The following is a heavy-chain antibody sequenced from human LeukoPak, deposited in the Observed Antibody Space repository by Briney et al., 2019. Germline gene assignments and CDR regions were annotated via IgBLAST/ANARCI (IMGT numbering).Heavy chain of an antibody. D-gene: IGHD2-15*01. CDR1: GYTFTGYY. CDR3: LIPAVVATTSGTAFDI. J-gene: IGHJ3*02. Sequence: ASVKVSCKASGYTFTGYYIHWVRQAPGQGLEWMGWISPHSGDTNFAQKFQGRVTMTRDTSISTVYMELSRLRSDDTAVYYCLIPAVVATTSGTAFDIWGQGTMVTVSS. CDR2: ISPHSGDT. V-gene: IGHV1-2*02.